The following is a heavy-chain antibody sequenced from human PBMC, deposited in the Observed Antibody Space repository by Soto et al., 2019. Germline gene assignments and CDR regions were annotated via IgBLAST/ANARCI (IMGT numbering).Heavy chain of an antibody. CDR1: GGSISSGGYY. Sequence: QVQLQESGPGLVKPSQTLSLTCTVSGGSISSGGYYWSWIRQHPGKGLEWIGYIYYSGSTYYNPSLKRRVTISVDTSKNQFSLKLSSVTAADTAVYYCARGVVTHYYYYYGMDVWGQGTTVTVSS. CDR3: ARGVVTHYYYYYGMDV. V-gene: IGHV4-31*03. J-gene: IGHJ6*02. CDR2: IYYSGST. D-gene: IGHD3-3*01.